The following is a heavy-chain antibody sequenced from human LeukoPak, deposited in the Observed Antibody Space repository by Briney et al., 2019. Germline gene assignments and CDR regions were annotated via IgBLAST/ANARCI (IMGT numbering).Heavy chain of an antibody. V-gene: IGHV3-7*03. Sequence: GGSLRLSCAASGFTFSSYGMHWVRQAPGKGLEWVANIKQDGSEKYYADSVRGRFNISRENTKNSLSLQMNSLTVDDTAVYYCVRWGAWSSFDYWGQGTPVTVST. CDR2: IKQDGSEK. D-gene: IGHD2-8*02. CDR1: GFTFSSYG. J-gene: IGHJ4*02. CDR3: VRWGAWSSFDY.